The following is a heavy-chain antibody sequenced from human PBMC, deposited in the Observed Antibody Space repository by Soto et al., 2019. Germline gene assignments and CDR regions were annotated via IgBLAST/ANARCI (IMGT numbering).Heavy chain of an antibody. J-gene: IGHJ6*02. Sequence: QLVESGGRGVQPGRSLRLSCEASEFTFSSYAMHWVRQAPGRGLEWVALISFDEKKEYYADSVKGRFTVSRDNSRSMVYLQMDSLRPDDTAIYYCARPIPRWSYHYGMDVWGQGTTVTVSS. CDR2: ISFDEKKE. D-gene: IGHD2-15*01. CDR1: EFTFSSYA. V-gene: IGHV3-30*03. CDR3: ARPIPRWSYHYGMDV.